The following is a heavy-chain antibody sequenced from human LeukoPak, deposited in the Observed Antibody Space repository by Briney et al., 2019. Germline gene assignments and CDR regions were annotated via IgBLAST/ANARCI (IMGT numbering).Heavy chain of an antibody. CDR3: ARDSVDCRGCAFDL. V-gene: IGHV3-7*01. D-gene: IGHD3-10*01. Sequence: GGSLRLSCAASGFTFTTYWMSWVRQAPGKVLEWVANIKQDGSEKYYVDSVKGRFTISRDNAKKSLYLQMDSLRGEDTALYYCARDSVDCRGCAFDLWGQGTMVTVSS. CDR2: IKQDGSEK. J-gene: IGHJ3*01. CDR1: GFTFTTYW.